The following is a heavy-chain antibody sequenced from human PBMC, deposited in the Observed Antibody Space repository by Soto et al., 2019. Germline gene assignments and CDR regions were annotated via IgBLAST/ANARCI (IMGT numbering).Heavy chain of an antibody. V-gene: IGHV6-1*01. CDR3: ARQQLTHYYFDY. CDR2: TYYRSKWYN. CDR1: GDSVSSNSAA. Sequence: TLSLTCAISGDSVSSNSAAWTWIRQSPSRGLEWLGRTYYRSKWYNEYAVSVKSRITINPDTSKNQFSLHLNSVTPEDTAVYYCARQQLTHYYFDYWGQRTLVTVSS. D-gene: IGHD6-13*01. J-gene: IGHJ4*02.